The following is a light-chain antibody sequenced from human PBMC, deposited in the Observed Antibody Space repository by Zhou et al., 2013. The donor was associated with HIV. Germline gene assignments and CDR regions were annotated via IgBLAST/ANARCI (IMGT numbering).Light chain of an antibody. CDR1: QGIGSY. Sequence: DFQLTQSPSFLSASVGDRVTISCRASQGIGSYLAWYQQKPGKAPKFLIYPASTLQSGVPSRFSGSGSGTEFTLTISSLQPEDFATYYCQQVNSYPLTFGQGTKLEIK. CDR3: QQVNSYPLT. V-gene: IGKV1-9*01. J-gene: IGKJ2*01. CDR2: PAS.